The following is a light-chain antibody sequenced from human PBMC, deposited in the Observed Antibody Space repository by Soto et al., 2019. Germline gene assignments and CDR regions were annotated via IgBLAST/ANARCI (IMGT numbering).Light chain of an antibody. CDR1: RDDVGGYNY. CDR3: SAYTNIGTLV. V-gene: IGLV2-14*01. Sequence: QSALTQPASVSGSPGQSITISCTGNRDDVGGYNYVSWYQQYPGKAPKLMIYEVSYRPSGVSNRFSGSRSGHTASLSISGLQAEDEADYYCSAYTNIGTLVFGGGTKLTVL. CDR2: EVS. J-gene: IGLJ3*02.